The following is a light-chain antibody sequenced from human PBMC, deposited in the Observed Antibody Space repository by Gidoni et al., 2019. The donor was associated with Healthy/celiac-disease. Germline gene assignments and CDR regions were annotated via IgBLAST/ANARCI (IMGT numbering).Light chain of an antibody. CDR3: QQYDNLPHF. J-gene: IGKJ3*01. CDR2: DAS. V-gene: IGKV1-33*01. Sequence: DIQMTQSPSSLSASVGYRVTITCQASQDISNYLNWYQQKPGKAPKRLIYDASNLETGVPSRFSGSGSGTDFTFTISSLQPEDIATYYCQQYDNLPHFFXPXTKVDIK. CDR1: QDISNY.